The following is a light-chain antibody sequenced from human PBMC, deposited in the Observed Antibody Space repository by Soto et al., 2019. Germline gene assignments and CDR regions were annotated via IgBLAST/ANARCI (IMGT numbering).Light chain of an antibody. J-gene: IGLJ3*02. CDR2: DVS. CDR1: SSDVGGYNY. CDR3: SSYTSSSTRV. V-gene: IGLV2-14*01. Sequence: QSALTQPASVSGSPGQSITISCTGTSSDVGGYNYVSWYQQHPGKAPKLMIYDVSNRPSGVSNRFSGSKSGNTASLTISGHQAEDEADYYCSSYTSSSTRVLGGGTQLTVL.